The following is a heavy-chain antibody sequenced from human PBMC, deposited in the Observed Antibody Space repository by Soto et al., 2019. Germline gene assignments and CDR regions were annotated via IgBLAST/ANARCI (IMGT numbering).Heavy chain of an antibody. CDR3: ARLGYSSSWLPQTGDFDI. J-gene: IGHJ3*02. Sequence: EVQLVESGGGLVQPGGSLRLSCAASGFTFSSYWMSWVRQAPGKGLEWVANIKQDGSEKYYVDSVKGRFTISRDNAKYSLYLQMNSLRAEDTAVYYCARLGYSSSWLPQTGDFDIWGQGTMVTVSS. CDR1: GFTFSSYW. D-gene: IGHD6-13*01. V-gene: IGHV3-7*01. CDR2: IKQDGSEK.